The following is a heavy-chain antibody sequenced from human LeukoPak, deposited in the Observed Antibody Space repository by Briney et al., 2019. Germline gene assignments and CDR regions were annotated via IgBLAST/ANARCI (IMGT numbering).Heavy chain of an antibody. CDR1: GFTFSSYA. CDR2: ISYDGSNK. V-gene: IGHV3-30*04. CDR3: ASLGAFDWLPRSVKTDY. Sequence: GGSLRLSCAASGFTFSSYAMHWVRQAPGKGLKWVAVISYDGSNKYYADSVKGRFTISRDNSKNTLYLQMNSLRAEDTAVYYCASLGAFDWLPRSVKTDYWGQGTLVTVSS. J-gene: IGHJ4*02. D-gene: IGHD3-9*01.